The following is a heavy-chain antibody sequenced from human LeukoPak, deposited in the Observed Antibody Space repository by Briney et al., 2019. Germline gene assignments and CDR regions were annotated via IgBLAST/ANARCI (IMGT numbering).Heavy chain of an antibody. CDR1: GGSISGSTYY. CDR2: IFYSGGT. Sequence: PSETLSLTCTVSGGSISGSTYYWGWIRQTPGKGLEWIGAIFYSGGTKYNLSLKSRVTISVDTSKNQFSLKLSSVTAADTAVYYCARGSGRGYCSGGSCYFQRVGFDPWGQGTLVTVSS. D-gene: IGHD2-15*01. J-gene: IGHJ5*02. V-gene: IGHV4-39*07. CDR3: ARGSGRGYCSGGSCYFQRVGFDP.